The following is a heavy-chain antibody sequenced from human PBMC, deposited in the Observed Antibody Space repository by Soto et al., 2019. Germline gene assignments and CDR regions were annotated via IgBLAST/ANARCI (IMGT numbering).Heavy chain of an antibody. CDR1: GFTFGDYA. CDR2: IRSKAYGGTT. D-gene: IGHD4-17*01. Sequence: PGGSLRLSCTASGFTFGDYAMSWVRQAPGKGLEWVGFIRSKAYGGTTEYAASVKGRFTISRDDSKGIAYLHMNSLKTEDTPVYYCTTPQGPVTQGRYYFDYWGQGTLVTVS. CDR3: TTPQGPVTQGRYYFDY. V-gene: IGHV3-49*04. J-gene: IGHJ4*02.